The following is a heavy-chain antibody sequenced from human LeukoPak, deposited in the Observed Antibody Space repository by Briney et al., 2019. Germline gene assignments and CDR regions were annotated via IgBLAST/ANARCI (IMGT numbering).Heavy chain of an antibody. J-gene: IGHJ3*02. Sequence: PGGSLRLFCAASGFTFRDYDMHWVRQVPGRGLEWVSAIGIRDDTHYPDSVKGRFTISRENAKNSLYLQMNTLRVGDSAMYYCIRGGIRVSGIDAFDIWGQGTMVTVSS. CDR1: GFTFRDYD. V-gene: IGHV3-13*01. CDR3: IRGGIRVSGIDAFDI. D-gene: IGHD5/OR15-5a*01. CDR2: IGIRDDT.